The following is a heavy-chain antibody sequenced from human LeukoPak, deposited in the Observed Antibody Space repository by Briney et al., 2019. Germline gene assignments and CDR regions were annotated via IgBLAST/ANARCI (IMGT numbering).Heavy chain of an antibody. J-gene: IGHJ4*02. CDR2: ISAYNGNT. CDR3: ARDQRNYYDSSGYYFGAY. D-gene: IGHD3-22*01. V-gene: IGHV1-18*01. CDR1: GYTFTSYG. Sequence: ASVKVPCKASGYTFTSYGISWVRQAPGQGLEWMGWISAYNGNTNYAQKLQGRVTMTTDTSTSTAYMELRSLRSDDTAVYYCARDQRNYYDSSGYYFGAYWGQGTLVTVSS.